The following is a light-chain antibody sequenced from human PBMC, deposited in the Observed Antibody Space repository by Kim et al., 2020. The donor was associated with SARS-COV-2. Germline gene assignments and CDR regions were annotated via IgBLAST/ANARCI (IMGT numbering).Light chain of an antibody. CDR2: GAS. CDR1: QRVSSSY. Sequence: EIVLTQSPGTLSLSPGERATLSCRASQRVSSSYLAWYQQKPGQAPRLLIYGASSRATGIPDRFSGSGSGTDFTLTISRLEPEDFAVYYWQQYGSSPMYTFGQGTKLEI. CDR3: QQYGSSPMYT. J-gene: IGKJ2*01. V-gene: IGKV3-20*01.